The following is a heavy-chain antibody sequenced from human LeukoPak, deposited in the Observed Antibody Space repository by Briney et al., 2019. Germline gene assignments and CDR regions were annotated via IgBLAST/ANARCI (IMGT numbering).Heavy chain of an antibody. Sequence: QSGGSLRLSCAASGFTFSSYGMHWVRQAPGKGLEWVAVIWYDGSNKYYTDSVKGRFTISRDNSKNTLYLQMNSLRAEDTAVYYCASDILTGYNETNYWGQGTQVTVSS. J-gene: IGHJ4*02. D-gene: IGHD3-9*01. CDR3: ASDILTGYNETNY. CDR2: IWYDGSNK. CDR1: GFTFSSYG. V-gene: IGHV3-33*01.